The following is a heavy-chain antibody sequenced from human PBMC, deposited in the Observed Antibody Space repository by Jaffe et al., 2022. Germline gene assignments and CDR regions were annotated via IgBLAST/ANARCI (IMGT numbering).Heavy chain of an antibody. CDR1: GGSVSSGSYY. J-gene: IGHJ6*03. CDR3: ARVGWSGDRVYYYYYYMDV. Sequence: QVQLQESGPGLVKPSETLSLTCTVSGGSVSSGSYYWSWIRQPPGKGLEWIGYIYYSGSTNYNPSLKSRVTISVDTSKNQFSLKLSSVTAADTAVYYCARVGWSGDRVYYYYYYMDVWGKGTTVTVSS. D-gene: IGHD4-17*01. CDR2: IYYSGST. V-gene: IGHV4-61*01.